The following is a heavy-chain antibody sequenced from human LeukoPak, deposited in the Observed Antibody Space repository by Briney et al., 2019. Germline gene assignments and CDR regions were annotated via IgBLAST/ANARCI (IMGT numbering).Heavy chain of an antibody. J-gene: IGHJ4*02. V-gene: IGHV4-39*07. CDR3: ASSILAYDSSGYYHPNDY. CDR1: GGSISSYY. CDR2: IYYSGST. Sequence: SETLSLSCTVSGGSISSYYWGWIRQPPGKGLEWIGSIYYSGSTYYNPSLKSRATMSVDTSKNQFSLKLSSVTAADTAVYYCASSILAYDSSGYYHPNDYWGQGTLVTVSS. D-gene: IGHD3-22*01.